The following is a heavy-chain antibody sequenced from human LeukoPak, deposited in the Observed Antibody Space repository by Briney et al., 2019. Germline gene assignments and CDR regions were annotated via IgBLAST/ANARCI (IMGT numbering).Heavy chain of an antibody. V-gene: IGHV3-23*01. D-gene: IGHD2-2*01. CDR1: GFTFSSYA. Sequence: GGSLRLSCAASGFTFSSYAMSWVRQAPGKGLEWVSVVSGSGGSTYYTDSVKGRFTISRDNSKNTLHLQMNSLRAEDTAVYYCAKSLVADQGLFDYWGQGTLVTVSS. CDR2: VSGSGGST. J-gene: IGHJ4*02. CDR3: AKSLVADQGLFDY.